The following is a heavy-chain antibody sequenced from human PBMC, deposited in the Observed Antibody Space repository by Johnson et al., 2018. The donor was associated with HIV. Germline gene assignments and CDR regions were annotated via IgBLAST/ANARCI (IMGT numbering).Heavy chain of an antibody. V-gene: IGHV3-11*01. D-gene: IGHD5-18*01. J-gene: IGHJ3*02. CDR3: AKDLVDTAMDDAFDI. Sequence: QVQLVESGGGLVKPGGSLRLSCAGSGFTFSDYFMSYIRQAPGKGLAWISYISSSGRPISYADSVKGRLTLSRDNSKNTLHLQINSLRAEDTAMYYCAKDLVDTAMDDAFDIWGQGTMVTVSS. CDR2: ISSSGRPI. CDR1: GFTFSDYF.